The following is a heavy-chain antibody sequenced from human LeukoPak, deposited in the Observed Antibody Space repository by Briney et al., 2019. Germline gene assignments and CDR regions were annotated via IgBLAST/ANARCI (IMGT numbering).Heavy chain of an antibody. CDR1: GYTFTTYG. V-gene: IGHV1-18*01. J-gene: IGHJ4*02. CDR3: TRGYFDN. CDR2: ISTYNGNT. Sequence: ASVKVSRKASGYTFTTYGISWVRQAPGQGLECMGWISTYNGNTNYAQKFQDRVIITTDTSTSTAYMELRSLGTDDTAVYYCTRGYFDNWGQGTLFTASS.